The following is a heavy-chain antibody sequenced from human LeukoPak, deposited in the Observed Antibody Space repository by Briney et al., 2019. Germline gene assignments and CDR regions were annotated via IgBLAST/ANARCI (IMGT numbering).Heavy chain of an antibody. CDR2: IPYDGSDK. V-gene: IGHV3-30*18. J-gene: IGHJ4*02. CDR3: AKSRGSGTYYHPFDY. D-gene: IGHD3-10*01. Sequence: GGSLRPSCAASGFTFSNSAMHWVRQAPGKGLEWVAAIPYDGSDKYYADSVKGRFTISRDNSQNTLYLQMDSLRVEDTAVYHCAKSRGSGTYYHPFDYWGQGTLVTVSS. CDR1: GFTFSNSA.